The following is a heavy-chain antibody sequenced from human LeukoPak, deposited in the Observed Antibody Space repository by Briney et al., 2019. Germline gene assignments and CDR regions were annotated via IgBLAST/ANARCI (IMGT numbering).Heavy chain of an antibody. CDR2: INQDGTEK. J-gene: IGHJ4*02. CDR1: GFPFSTYW. D-gene: IGHD3-10*01. CDR3: AKVAKYYYGPETYYFFEQ. V-gene: IGHV3-7*01. Sequence: GGSLRLSCAASGFPFSTYWMSWVRQAPGKGLEWVANINQDGTEKYYVDSVKGRFTISRDYAKDSLYLQMNSLRVEDTAVYYCAKVAKYYYGPETYYFFEQWGQGTPVTASS.